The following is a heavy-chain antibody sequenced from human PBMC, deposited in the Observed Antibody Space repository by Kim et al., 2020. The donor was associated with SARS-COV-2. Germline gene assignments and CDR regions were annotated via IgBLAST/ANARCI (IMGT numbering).Heavy chain of an antibody. CDR2: DDK. J-gene: IGHJ4*02. Sequence: DDKRYSPSLTSRLTITKDTAKNQVVLTMTNMDPVDTATYYCAHDSGYLDYWGQGTLVTVSS. CDR3: AHDSGYLDY. D-gene: IGHD3-22*01. V-gene: IGHV2-5*01.